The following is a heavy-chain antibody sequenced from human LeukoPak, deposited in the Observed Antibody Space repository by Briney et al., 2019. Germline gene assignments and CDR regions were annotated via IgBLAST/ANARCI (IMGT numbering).Heavy chain of an antibody. CDR3: ARVPGAWELLNY. J-gene: IGHJ4*02. CDR1: GYTFTGYY. D-gene: IGHD1-26*01. CDR2: INPNSGGT. Sequence: GASVKVSCKASGYTFTGYYMHWVRQAPGQGLEWMGRINPNSGGTNYAQKFQGRVTMTRDTSISTAYMELSRLRSDDTAVYYCARVPGAWELLNYWGQGTLVTVSS. V-gene: IGHV1-2*06.